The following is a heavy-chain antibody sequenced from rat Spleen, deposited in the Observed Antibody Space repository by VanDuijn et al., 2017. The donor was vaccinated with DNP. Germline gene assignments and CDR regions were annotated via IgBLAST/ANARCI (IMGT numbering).Heavy chain of an antibody. V-gene: IGHV5-22*01. CDR3: ARPARGWFAY. CDR2: ISYDGGST. J-gene: IGHJ3*01. Sequence: EVQLVESGGGLVQPGRSLQLSCTASGFTFSDYYMAWVRQAPTKGLEWVAYISYDGGSTYNGDSVKGRFTISRDNAKSTLYLQMNSLRSEDMATYYCARPARGWFAYWGQGTLVTVSS. CDR1: GFTFSDYY.